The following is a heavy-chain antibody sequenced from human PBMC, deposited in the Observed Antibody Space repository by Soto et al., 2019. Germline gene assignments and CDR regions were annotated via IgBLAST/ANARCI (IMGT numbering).Heavy chain of an antibody. D-gene: IGHD3-3*01. J-gene: IGHJ4*02. CDR3: AREGVGPYDFWSGYYVH. Sequence: QVQLVESGGGVVQPGRSLRLSCKASGFIFSKYVMHWVRQAPGKGLEWVAIISYDATNQYYADSVRGRFTISRDNSNNTVYLQMNSLSAEDTAVYYCAREGVGPYDFWSGYYVHWGQGTLVTVSS. V-gene: IGHV3-30-3*01. CDR2: ISYDATNQ. CDR1: GFIFSKYV.